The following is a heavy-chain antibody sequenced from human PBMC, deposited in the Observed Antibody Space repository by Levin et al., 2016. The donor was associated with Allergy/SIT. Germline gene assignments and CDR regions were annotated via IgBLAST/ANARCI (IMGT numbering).Heavy chain of an antibody. J-gene: IGHJ6*02. CDR1: GFTFSSYG. V-gene: IGHV3-33*01. Sequence: GESLKISCAASGFTFSSYGMHWVRQAPGKGLEWVAVIWYDGSNKYYADSVKGRFTISRDNSKNTLYLQMNSLRAEDTAVYYCARARGGGYYYYYGMDVWGQGTTVTVSS. D-gene: IGHD3-16*01. CDR3: ARARGGGYYYYYGMDV. CDR2: IWYDGSNK.